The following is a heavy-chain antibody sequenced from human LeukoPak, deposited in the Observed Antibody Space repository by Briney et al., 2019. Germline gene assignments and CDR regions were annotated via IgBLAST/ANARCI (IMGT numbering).Heavy chain of an antibody. CDR2: INHSGGT. CDR1: GGFFNDSY. CDR3: ARVSGIMISLGGVISYFDY. V-gene: IGHV4-34*01. Sequence: SETLSLTCALYGGFFNDSYWTWIRQPPGKGLEWIGEINHSGGTDYNPSLRSRVTISVDPSKNQLSLQLSSVTAADTGVYYCARVSGIMISLGGVISYFDYWGQGTLVTVSS. J-gene: IGHJ4*02. D-gene: IGHD3-16*02.